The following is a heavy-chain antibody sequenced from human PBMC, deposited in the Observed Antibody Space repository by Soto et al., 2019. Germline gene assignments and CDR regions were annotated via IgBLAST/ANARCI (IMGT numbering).Heavy chain of an antibody. D-gene: IGHD2-2*01. Sequence: ASVKVSCKASGYTFTGYYMHWVRQAPGQGLEWMGWINPNSGGTNYAQKFQGWVTMTRDTSISTAYMELSRLRSDDTAVYYCARVGSSPPGGMDVWGQGTPITVSS. CDR3: ARVGSSPPGGMDV. CDR1: GYTFTGYY. V-gene: IGHV1-2*04. CDR2: INPNSGGT. J-gene: IGHJ6*02.